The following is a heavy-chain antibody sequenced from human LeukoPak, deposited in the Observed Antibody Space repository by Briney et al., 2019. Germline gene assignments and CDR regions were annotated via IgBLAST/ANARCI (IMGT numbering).Heavy chain of an antibody. CDR2: MNPNSGNT. Sequence: ASVKVSCKASGYTFTSYDIHWVRQATGQGLEWMGWMNPNSGNTGYAQKFQGRVTMTRNTSISTAYMELSSLRSEDTAGYYCARASGGDTMIVVVTNFDYWGQGTLVTVSS. J-gene: IGHJ4*02. CDR3: ARASGGDTMIVVVTNFDY. V-gene: IGHV1-8*01. D-gene: IGHD3-22*01. CDR1: GYTFTSYD.